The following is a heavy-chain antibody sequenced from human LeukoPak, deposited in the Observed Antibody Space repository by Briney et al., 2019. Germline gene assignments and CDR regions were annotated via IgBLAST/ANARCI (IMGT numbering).Heavy chain of an antibody. CDR3: AKDRDIILTGHGLDV. J-gene: IGHJ6*02. Sequence: VGSLRLSCAASGFTFSSYSMNWVRQAPGKGLEWVSSSSSSSSYIYYADSVKGRFTISRDNAKNSLYLQMNSLRAEDTAVYYCAKDRDIILTGHGLDVWGQGTTVIVSS. D-gene: IGHD3-9*01. CDR1: GFTFSSYS. V-gene: IGHV3-21*04. CDR2: SSSSSSYI.